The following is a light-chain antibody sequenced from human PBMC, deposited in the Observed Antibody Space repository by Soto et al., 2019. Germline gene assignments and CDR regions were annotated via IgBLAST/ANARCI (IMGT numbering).Light chain of an antibody. CDR2: GAS. CDR3: QQANSLPFI. V-gene: IGKV1D-12*01. CDR1: RDISTW. J-gene: IGKJ2*01. Sequence: DIQMTQSPSSLSASVGDRVTITCRASRDISTWLAWYQQKPGKAPKLLIYGASNLQSGVPSRFSGRGSGTDFTLTISSLQPEDFGTYYCQQANSLPFIFAQGTKVDI.